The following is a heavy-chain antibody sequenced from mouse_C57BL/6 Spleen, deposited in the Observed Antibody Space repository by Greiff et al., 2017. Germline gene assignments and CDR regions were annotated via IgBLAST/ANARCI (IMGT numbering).Heavy chain of an antibody. V-gene: IGHV1-80*01. D-gene: IGHD2-1*01. CDR3: ARGNYGNYDRYFDV. CDR2: IYPGDGDT. Sequence: QVQLQQSGAELVKPGASVKISCKASGYAFSSYWMNWVKQRPGKGLEWIGQIYPGDGDTNYNGKFKGKATLTADKSSSTAYMQLSSLTSEDSAVYFCARGNYGNYDRYFDVWGTGTTVTVSS. CDR1: GYAFSSYW. J-gene: IGHJ1*03.